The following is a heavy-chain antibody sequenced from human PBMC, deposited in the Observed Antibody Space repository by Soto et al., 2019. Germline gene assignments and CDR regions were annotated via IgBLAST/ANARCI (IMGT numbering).Heavy chain of an antibody. CDR2: ISGSGGST. V-gene: IGHV3-23*01. J-gene: IGHJ4*02. CDR1: GFTFSSNA. Sequence: EVQLLESGGGLVQPGGSLRPSCAASGFTFSSNAMSWVRQAPGKGLEWVSAISGSGGSTYYADSVKGRFTISRDNSKNTLYLQMNSLRAEDTAVYYCAKEGDSPIQWLEYQTYFDYWGQGTLVTVSS. CDR3: AKEGDSPIQWLEYQTYFDY. D-gene: IGHD6-19*01.